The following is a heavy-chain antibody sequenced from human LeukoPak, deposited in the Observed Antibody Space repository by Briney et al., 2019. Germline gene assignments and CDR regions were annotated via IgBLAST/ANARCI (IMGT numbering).Heavy chain of an antibody. D-gene: IGHD1-26*01. CDR3: TTLRGRFEY. V-gene: IGHV3-15*01. J-gene: IGHJ4*02. CDR1: GFTFSNAW. Sequence: GGSLRLSCAASGFTFSNAWMTWVRQAPGKGLEWVGRIKSKTDGGTTAYAAPVKGRFIISRDDSINSLYLEMNSLKTEDTAVYYCTTLRGRFEYWGQGSLVTVSS. CDR2: IKSKTDGGTT.